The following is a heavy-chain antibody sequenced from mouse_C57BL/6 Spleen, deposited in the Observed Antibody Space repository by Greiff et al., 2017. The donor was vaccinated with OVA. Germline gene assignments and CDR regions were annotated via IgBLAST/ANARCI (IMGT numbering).Heavy chain of an antibody. D-gene: IGHD1-1*01. CDR2: IDPSDSET. Sequence: QVQLQQPGAELVRPGSSVKLSCKASGYTFTSYWMHWVKQRPIQGLEWIGNIDPSDSETHYNQKFKDKATLTVDKSTSTAYIQLSSLTSEDSAVYYCARLRITTVVANAMDYWGQGTSVTVSS. CDR1: GYTFTSYW. CDR3: ARLRITTVVANAMDY. V-gene: IGHV1-52*01. J-gene: IGHJ4*01.